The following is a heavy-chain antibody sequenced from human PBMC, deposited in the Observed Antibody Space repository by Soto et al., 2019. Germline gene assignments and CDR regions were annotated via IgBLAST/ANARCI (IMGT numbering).Heavy chain of an antibody. CDR3: AREGRGIAVGRY. CDR2: IIPIFGTA. J-gene: IGHJ4*02. Sequence: ASVKVSCKASGGTFSSYAISWVRQAPGQGLEWMGGIIPIFGTANYAQKFQGRVTITADESTSTAYMELSSLRSEDTAVYYCAREGRGIAVGRYWGQGTLVTVSS. D-gene: IGHD6-19*01. V-gene: IGHV1-69*13. CDR1: GGTFSSYA.